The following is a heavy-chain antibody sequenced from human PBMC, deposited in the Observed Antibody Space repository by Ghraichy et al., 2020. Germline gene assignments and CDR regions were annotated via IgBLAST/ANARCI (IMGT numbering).Heavy chain of an antibody. V-gene: IGHV3-74*01. CDR1: GFTFSSYW. CDR2: INSDGSST. Sequence: GGSLRLSCAASGFTFSSYWMHWVHQAPGKGLVWVSRINSDGSSTSYADSVKGRFTISRDNAKNTLYLQMNSLRAEDTAVYYCARISFGCSSTSCYDAFDIWGQGTMVTVSS. J-gene: IGHJ3*02. CDR3: ARISFGCSSTSCYDAFDI. D-gene: IGHD2-2*01.